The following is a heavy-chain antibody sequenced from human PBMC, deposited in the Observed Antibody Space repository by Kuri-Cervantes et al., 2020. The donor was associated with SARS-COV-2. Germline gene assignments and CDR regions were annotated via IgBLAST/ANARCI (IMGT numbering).Heavy chain of an antibody. J-gene: IGHJ5*02. CDR3: ARGGLGSSPSNLES. CDR2: IYHSGST. D-gene: IGHD6-6*01. Sequence: LVKPTQTLTLTCTFSGFSLSTGGVGVAWIRQPPWKGLEWIGYIYHSGSTYYNPSLKSRVTISVDRSKNQFSLKLSSVTAADTAVHYCARGGLGSSPSNLESWGQGTLVTVSS. V-gene: IGHV4-30-2*01. CDR1: GFSLSTGGVG.